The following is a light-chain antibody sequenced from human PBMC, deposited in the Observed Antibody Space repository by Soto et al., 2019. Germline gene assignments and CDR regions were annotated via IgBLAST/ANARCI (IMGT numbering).Light chain of an antibody. CDR3: SSFTSSSTWV. CDR1: SGDIGGYNS. CDR2: KVV. J-gene: IGLJ3*02. Sequence: QSALTQPASVSGSPGQSITISCTGTSGDIGGYNSVSWYQQHPGKAPKLLIYKVVKRPSGVSNRFSGSKSGNTASLTISGLQADDEADYYCSSFTSSSTWVFGGGTKLTVL. V-gene: IGLV2-14*01.